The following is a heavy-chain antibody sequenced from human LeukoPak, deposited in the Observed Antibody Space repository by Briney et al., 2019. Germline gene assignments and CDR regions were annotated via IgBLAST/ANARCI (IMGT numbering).Heavy chain of an antibody. J-gene: IGHJ3*02. CDR1: GFTFSDYY. V-gene: IGHV3-11*04. CDR2: ISSSGSTI. Sequence: GGSLRLSCAASGFTFSDYYMSWIRQAPGKGLEWVSYISSSGSTIYYADSVKGRFTISRDNAKNSLYLQMNSLRAEDTAVYYCARDTGGYSYGLDLNDAFDIWGQGTMVTVSS. D-gene: IGHD5-18*01. CDR3: ARDTGGYSYGLDLNDAFDI.